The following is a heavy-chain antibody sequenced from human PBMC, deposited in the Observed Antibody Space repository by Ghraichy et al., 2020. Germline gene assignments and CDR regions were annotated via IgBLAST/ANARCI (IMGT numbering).Heavy chain of an antibody. CDR1: GFTFRSYS. J-gene: IGHJ4*02. V-gene: IGHV3-7*01. CDR3: ARDLGSGWYFDY. Sequence: GGSLRLSCAASGFTFRSYSVNWVRQAPGKGLEWVANIKKDGSEKYYVDSVKGRFTISRDNAKNSLYLQMNSLRAEDTAVYYCARDLGSGWYFDYWGQGTLVTVSS. CDR2: IKKDGSEK. D-gene: IGHD6-19*01.